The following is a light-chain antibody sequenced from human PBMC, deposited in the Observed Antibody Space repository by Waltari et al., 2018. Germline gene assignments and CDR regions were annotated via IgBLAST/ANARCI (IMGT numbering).Light chain of an antibody. CDR3: QQHKSYPWT. Sequence: DIQMTQSPSSLSTSVGDRVTISCRASQYINDYLAWYQQKPGKAPNLLIYRASSLQSGVPSRFTGSGSGTDFTLTINSLQPEDFGTYYCQQHKSYPWTFGQGTKVDIK. CDR1: QYINDY. V-gene: IGKV1-16*01. J-gene: IGKJ1*01. CDR2: RAS.